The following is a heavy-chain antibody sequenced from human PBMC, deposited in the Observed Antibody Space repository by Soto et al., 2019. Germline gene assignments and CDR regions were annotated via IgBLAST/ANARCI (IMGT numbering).Heavy chain of an antibody. CDR1: GYTFTGYY. V-gene: IGHV1-2*04. CDR3: ARDHGLARGYYYYGMDV. D-gene: IGHD3-10*01. Sequence: QVQLVQSGAEVKKPGASVKVSCKASGYTFTGYYMHWVRQAPGQGLEWLGWINPNSGGTNYAQKFQGWVTMTRDTSISTAYMELSRLRSDDTAVYYCARDHGLARGYYYYGMDVWGQGTTVTVSS. CDR2: INPNSGGT. J-gene: IGHJ6*02.